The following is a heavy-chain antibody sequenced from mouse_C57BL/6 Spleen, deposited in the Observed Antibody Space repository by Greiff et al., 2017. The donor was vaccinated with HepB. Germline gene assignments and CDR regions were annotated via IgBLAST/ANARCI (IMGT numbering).Heavy chain of an antibody. D-gene: IGHD2-1*01. J-gene: IGHJ2*01. Sequence: QVQLKESGAELVKPGASVKLSCKASGYTFTSYWMHWVKQRPGRGLEWIGRIDPNSGGTKYNEKFQSKATLTVDKPSSTAYMQLSSLTSEDSAVYYCAREGKAGNPYYFDYWGQGTTLTVSS. CDR1: GYTFTSYW. CDR3: AREGKAGNPYYFDY. V-gene: IGHV1-72*01. CDR2: IDPNSGGT.